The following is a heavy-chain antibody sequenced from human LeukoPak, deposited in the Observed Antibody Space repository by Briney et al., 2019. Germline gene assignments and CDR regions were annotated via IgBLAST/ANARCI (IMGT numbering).Heavy chain of an antibody. CDR3: ARVRGRYFDY. V-gene: IGHV3-48*02. CDR1: GFIFSTYS. J-gene: IGHJ4*02. CDR2: ISGSTSTV. Sequence: TGGSLRLSCAVSGFIFSTYSMNWVRQAPGKGLEWVSYISGSTSTVYYADSVKGRFTISRDNAKNSLHLQMNSLRDEDTAVYYCARVRGRYFDYWGQGVLVAVSS. D-gene: IGHD3/OR15-3a*01.